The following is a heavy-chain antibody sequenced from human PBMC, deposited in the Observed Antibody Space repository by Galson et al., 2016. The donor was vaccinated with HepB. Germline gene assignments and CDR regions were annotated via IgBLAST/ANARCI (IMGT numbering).Heavy chain of an antibody. Sequence: SLRLSCAASGFTFSDYYMSWIRQAPGKGLEWLSYISSSSHHTDYADSAKGRFTISRDNAKNSLPLQMNNLRVEDTAVYYCARAVPDIYASGSYPDYWGQGTLVTVSS. J-gene: IGHJ4*02. CDR3: ARAVPDIYASGSYPDY. CDR1: GFTFSDYY. CDR2: ISSSSHHT. V-gene: IGHV3-11*05. D-gene: IGHD3-10*01.